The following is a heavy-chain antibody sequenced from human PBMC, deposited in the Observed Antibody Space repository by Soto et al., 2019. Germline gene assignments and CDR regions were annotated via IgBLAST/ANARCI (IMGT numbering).Heavy chain of an antibody. CDR3: ARDRVLGYDFWSGYLVDP. CDR2: ISSSSSYI. D-gene: IGHD3-3*01. V-gene: IGHV3-21*01. CDR1: GFTFSSYS. J-gene: IGHJ5*02. Sequence: EVQLVESGGGLVKPGGSLRLSCAASGFTFSSYSMNWVRQAPGKGLEWVSSISSSSSYIYYADSVKGRFTISRDNAKNSLYLQMNSLRAEDTAVYYCARDRVLGYDFWSGYLVDPWGQGTLVTVSS.